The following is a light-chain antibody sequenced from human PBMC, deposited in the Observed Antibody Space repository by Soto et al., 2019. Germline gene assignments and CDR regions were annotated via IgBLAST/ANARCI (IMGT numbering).Light chain of an antibody. J-gene: IGKJ2*03. CDR2: TAS. V-gene: IGKV1-39*01. Sequence: DIQVTQSPSSLSASVGDRVTITCRASQSIRTYLDWYQHRPGKPPKLLIHTASTVQSGVPSRFSGSGSGTDFTLTISSLPPEDFATYYCQQTYSTPNSFGQGTKLEIK. CDR1: QSIRTY. CDR3: QQTYSTPNS.